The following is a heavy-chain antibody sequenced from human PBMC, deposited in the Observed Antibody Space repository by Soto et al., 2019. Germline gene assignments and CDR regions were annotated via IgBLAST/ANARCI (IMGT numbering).Heavy chain of an antibody. CDR2: ISYDGSNK. J-gene: IGHJ4*02. CDR3: AITKSGGWLVQY. V-gene: IGHV3-30-3*01. D-gene: IGHD6-19*01. CDR1: GFTFSSYA. Sequence: PGGSLRLSCAASGFTFSSYAMHWVRRAPGKGLEWVAVISYDGSNKYYADSVKGRFTISRDNSKNTLYLQMNSLRAEDTAVYYCAITKSGGWLVQYWGQGTLVTVSS.